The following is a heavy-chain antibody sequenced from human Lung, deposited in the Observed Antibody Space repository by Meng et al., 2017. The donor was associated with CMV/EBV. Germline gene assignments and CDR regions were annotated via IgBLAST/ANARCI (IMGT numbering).Heavy chain of an antibody. D-gene: IGHD2-21*02. V-gene: IGHV3-30*02. CDR1: FTFSDYD. Sequence: FTFSDYDGHWVRQTPGKGLDWVAFTRYDGRTKFYADSVKGRFTVSRDNSNNTVYLQMDSLRVDDTAIYYCVRDTYCGGDCSSLFDYWGQGTLVTVSS. CDR3: VRDTYCGGDCSSLFDY. J-gene: IGHJ4*02. CDR2: TRYDGRTK.